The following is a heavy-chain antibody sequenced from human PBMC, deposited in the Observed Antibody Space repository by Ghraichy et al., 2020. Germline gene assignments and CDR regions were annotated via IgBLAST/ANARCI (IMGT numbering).Heavy chain of an antibody. CDR1: GGSISRSSYY. J-gene: IGHJ4*02. V-gene: IGHV4-39*01. CDR2: VYYSGTI. Sequence: SETLSLTCTVSGGSISRSSYYWGWIRQSPGKGLEWIGSVYYSGTINYNPSLKSRVTISVDTSKNQFSLKLSYVTAADTAVYYCARRISFGSGSYYAVWGQGILVTVSS. D-gene: IGHD3-10*01. CDR3: ARRISFGSGSYYAV.